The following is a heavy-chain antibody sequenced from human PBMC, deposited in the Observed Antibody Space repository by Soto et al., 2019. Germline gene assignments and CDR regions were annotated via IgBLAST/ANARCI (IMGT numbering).Heavy chain of an antibody. V-gene: IGHV1-69*13. D-gene: IGHD4-17*01. CDR3: ARDAEPHDYGRGYFDY. CDR2: IIPIFGTA. CDR1: GGTFSSYA. J-gene: IGHJ4*02. Sequence: SVKVSCKASGGTFSSYAISWVRQAPGQGLEWMGGIIPIFGTANYAQKFQGRVTITADESTGTAYMELSSLRSEDTAVYYCARDAEPHDYGRGYFDYWGQGTLVTVSS.